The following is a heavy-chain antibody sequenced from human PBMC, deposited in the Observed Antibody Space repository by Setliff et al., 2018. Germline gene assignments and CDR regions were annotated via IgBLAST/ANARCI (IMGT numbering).Heavy chain of an antibody. Sequence: ASVKVSCKASGYTFSTYGLHWVRQAPGQGPEWMGMIITNTGKTSYAQKFQGRVTMTTDTSTTTAYLELASLRDDDTAVYYCVRGPGPSVVVAIPFDHWGQGSLVTVSS. CDR3: VRGPGPSVVVAIPFDH. V-gene: IGHV1-18*01. CDR1: GYTFSTYG. D-gene: IGHD5-12*01. J-gene: IGHJ4*02. CDR2: IITNTGKT.